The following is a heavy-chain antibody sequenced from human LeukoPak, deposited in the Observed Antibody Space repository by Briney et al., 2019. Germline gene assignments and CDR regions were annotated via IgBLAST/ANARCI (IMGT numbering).Heavy chain of an antibody. CDR2: ISGSGGST. CDR1: GFTFSSYA. CDR3: AKEYYDFWSGYLDY. V-gene: IGHV3-23*01. Sequence: GGSLRLSCTASGFTFSSYAMSWVRQAPGKGLEWVSAISGSGGSTYYADSVKGRFTISRDNSKNTLYLQMNSLRAEDTAVYYCAKEYYDFWSGYLDYWGQGTLVTVSS. D-gene: IGHD3-3*01. J-gene: IGHJ4*02.